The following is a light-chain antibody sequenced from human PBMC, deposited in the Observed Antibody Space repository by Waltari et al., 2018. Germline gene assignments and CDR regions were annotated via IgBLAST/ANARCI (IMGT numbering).Light chain of an antibody. CDR1: LLSTYY. Sequence: SSDLTQDPDVSVALGQTVRITCQGDLLSTYYGTWCRQKPGQAPELVIYGKNHRPSGIPDRFSASSSENTASLIITGAQAEDEADYYCSSRELSGHVVFGGGTRLTVL. CDR2: GKN. CDR3: SSRELSGHVV. V-gene: IGLV3-19*01. J-gene: IGLJ2*01.